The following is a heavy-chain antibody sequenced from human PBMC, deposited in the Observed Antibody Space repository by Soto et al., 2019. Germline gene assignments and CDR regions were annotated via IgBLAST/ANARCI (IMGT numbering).Heavy chain of an antibody. D-gene: IGHD3-22*01. CDR1: GYRFTSYW. CDR3: ARKDKSGYFNWFDP. Sequence: GESLKISCRTAGYRFTSYWIAWVRRMPGKGLEWMGIIFPSDSDTRYSPSFQGQVTISADRSTSTVFLQWASLKASDTAVYFCARKDKSGYFNWFDPWGQGTLVTVPS. CDR2: IFPSDSDT. J-gene: IGHJ5*02. V-gene: IGHV5-51*01.